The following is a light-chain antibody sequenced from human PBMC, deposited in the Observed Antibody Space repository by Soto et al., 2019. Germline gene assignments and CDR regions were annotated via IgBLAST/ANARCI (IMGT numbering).Light chain of an antibody. Sequence: NFMLTQPNSVSESPGKTVTISCTRSIGSIASNYVQWYQQRPGSAPTTVIYEDNQRPSGVPDRFSGSIDSSSNSASLTISGLKTEDEADYYCQSYYISNVVFGGGTKLTVL. CDR1: IGSIASNY. CDR2: EDN. J-gene: IGLJ2*01. CDR3: QSYYISNVV. V-gene: IGLV6-57*04.